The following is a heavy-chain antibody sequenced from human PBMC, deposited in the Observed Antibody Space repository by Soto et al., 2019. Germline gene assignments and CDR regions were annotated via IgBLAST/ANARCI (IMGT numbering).Heavy chain of an antibody. CDR3: AREETAWPLAYGLDV. CDR1: GFSFSTYS. J-gene: IGHJ6*02. Sequence: GGSLRLSCEASGFSFSTYSMHWVRQAPGKGLEWVSSIGRRSDIYYADSVKGRFTISRDNAKNSVSLQTNSLRDEDTAVYYCAREETAWPLAYGLDVWGQGTTVTVSS. CDR2: IGRRSDI. D-gene: IGHD2-21*02. V-gene: IGHV3-21*01.